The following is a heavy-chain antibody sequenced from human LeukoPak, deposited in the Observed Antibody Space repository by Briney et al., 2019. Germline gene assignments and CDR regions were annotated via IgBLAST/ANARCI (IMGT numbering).Heavy chain of an antibody. Sequence: PGGSLRLSCAASGFTFSSYSMNWVRQAPGKGLEWVSYISSSSSTIYYADSVKGRFTISRDNAKKSLYLQMNSLRAEDTAVYYCASRGSAKYYYYMDVWGKGTTVTVSS. J-gene: IGHJ6*03. CDR1: GFTFSSYS. CDR3: ASRGSAKYYYYMDV. D-gene: IGHD2-15*01. V-gene: IGHV3-48*01. CDR2: ISSSSSTI.